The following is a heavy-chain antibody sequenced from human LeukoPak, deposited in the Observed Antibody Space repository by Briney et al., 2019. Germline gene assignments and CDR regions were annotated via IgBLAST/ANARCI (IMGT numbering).Heavy chain of an antibody. CDR3: AKDYAYYYVDYYYGMDV. D-gene: IGHD3-10*02. CDR2: ISYDGSNK. Sequence: PGGSLRLSCAASGFTFSSYGMHWVRQAPGKGLERVAVISYDGSNKYYADSVKGRFTISRDNSKNTLYLQMNSLRAEDTAVYYCAKDYAYYYVDYYYGMDVWGKGTTVTVSS. V-gene: IGHV3-30*18. CDR1: GFTFSSYG. J-gene: IGHJ6*04.